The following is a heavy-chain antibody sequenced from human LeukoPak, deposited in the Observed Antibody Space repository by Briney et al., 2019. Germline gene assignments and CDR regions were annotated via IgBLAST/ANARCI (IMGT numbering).Heavy chain of an antibody. Sequence: GTSVKVSCKASGFTFTSSAVQWVRQARGQRLEWIGWIVVCSGNTNYAQKFQERVTITRDMSTSTAYMELSSLRSEDTAVYYCAADYHSSILHYYYGMDVWGQGTTVTVSS. CDR3: AADYHSSILHYYYGMDV. J-gene: IGHJ6*02. V-gene: IGHV1-58*01. CDR1: GFTFTSSA. D-gene: IGHD6-13*01. CDR2: IVVCSGNT.